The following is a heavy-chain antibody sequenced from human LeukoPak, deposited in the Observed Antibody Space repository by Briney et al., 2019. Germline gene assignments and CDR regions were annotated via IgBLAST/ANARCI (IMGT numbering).Heavy chain of an antibody. V-gene: IGHV1-69*01. D-gene: IGHD2-15*01. CDR2: IIPIFGTA. Sequence: SVKVSCKASGGTFSSYAISWVRQAPGQGLEWMGGIIPIFGTANYAQKFQGRVTITADESTSTAYMELSCLRSEDTAVYYCARCLGGSCYLFDYWGQGTLVTVSS. J-gene: IGHJ4*02. CDR3: ARCLGGSCYLFDY. CDR1: GGTFSSYA.